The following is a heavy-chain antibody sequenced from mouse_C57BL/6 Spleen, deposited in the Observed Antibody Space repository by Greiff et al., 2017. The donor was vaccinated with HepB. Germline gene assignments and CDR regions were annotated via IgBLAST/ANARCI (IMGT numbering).Heavy chain of an antibody. CDR3: ARSTDY. CDR2: IYPRSGNT. Sequence: VKLQESGAELARPGASVKLSCKASGYTFTSYGISWVKQSTGQGLEGIGEIYPRSGNTYYNEKFKGKATLTADKSSSTAYMELRSLTSEDSAVYFCARSTDYWGQGTTLTVSS. CDR1: GYTFTSYG. V-gene: IGHV1-81*01. J-gene: IGHJ2*01.